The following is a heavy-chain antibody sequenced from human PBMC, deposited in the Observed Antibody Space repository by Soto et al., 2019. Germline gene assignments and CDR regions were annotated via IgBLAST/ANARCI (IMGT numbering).Heavy chain of an antibody. CDR3: AKDKGASAAGYFDY. CDR1: GFTFDDYA. CDR2: ISWNSGSI. J-gene: IGHJ4*02. Sequence: HPGGSLRLSCAASGFTFDDYAMHWVRQAPGKGLEWVSGISWNSGSIGYADSVKGRFTISRDNAKNSLYLQMNSLRAEDTALYYCAKDKGASAAGYFDYWGQGTLVTVSS. V-gene: IGHV3-9*01. D-gene: IGHD6-13*01.